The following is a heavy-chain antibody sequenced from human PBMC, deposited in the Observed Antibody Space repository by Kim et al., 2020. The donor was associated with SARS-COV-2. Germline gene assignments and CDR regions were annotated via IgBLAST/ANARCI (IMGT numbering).Heavy chain of an antibody. J-gene: IGHJ4*02. V-gene: IGHV3-74*01. D-gene: IGHD2-2*01. CDR3: ARDSRGVQTSN. CDR2: INSDGSNT. Sequence: GGSLRLSCGASGFTFSSSWMHWVRQAPGKGLVWVSRINSDGSNTNYADSVKGRFTISRDNAKNTLYLQMNSLRGEDTAVYHCARDSRGVQTSNWGQETLV. CDR1: GFTFSSSW.